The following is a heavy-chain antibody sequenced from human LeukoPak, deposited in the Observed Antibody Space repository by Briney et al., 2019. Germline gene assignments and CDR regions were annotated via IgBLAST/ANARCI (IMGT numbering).Heavy chain of an antibody. J-gene: IGHJ4*02. CDR1: GGSFSGYY. Sequence: SETLSLTCAVYGGSFSGYYWSWIRQPPGKGLEWIGEINHSGSTNYNPSLKSRVTISVDTSKNQFSLKLSSVTAADTAVYYCARGLVAKAKDYFDYWGQGTPVTVSS. CDR2: INHSGST. V-gene: IGHV4-34*01. D-gene: IGHD5-12*01. CDR3: ARGLVAKAKDYFDY.